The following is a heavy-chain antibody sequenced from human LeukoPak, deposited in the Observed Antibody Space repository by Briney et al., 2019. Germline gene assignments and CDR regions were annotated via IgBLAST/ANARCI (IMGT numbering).Heavy chain of an antibody. CDR1: GYTFTSYD. J-gene: IGHJ4*02. D-gene: IGHD5-18*01. CDR3: ARDGGYSYGSDY. Sequence: ASVKVSCKASGYTFTSYDINWVRQATGQGLEWMGWMNPNSGNTGYAQKFQGRVTMTRNTSISTAYMELSSLRSDDTAVYYCARDGGYSYGSDYWGQGTLVTVSS. V-gene: IGHV1-8*01. CDR2: MNPNSGNT.